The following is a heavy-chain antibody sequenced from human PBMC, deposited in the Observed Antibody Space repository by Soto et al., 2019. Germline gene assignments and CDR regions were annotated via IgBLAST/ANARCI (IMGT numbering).Heavy chain of an antibody. Sequence: SETLSLTCAVYGGSFSGYYWSWIRQPPGKGLEWIGEINHSGSTNYNPSLKSRVTISVDTSKNQFSLKLSSVTAADTAVYYCARGYYKSSSWVGNWFDPWGQGTLVTVSS. D-gene: IGHD6-13*01. CDR1: GGSFSGYY. CDR3: ARGYYKSSSWVGNWFDP. J-gene: IGHJ5*02. V-gene: IGHV4-34*01. CDR2: INHSGST.